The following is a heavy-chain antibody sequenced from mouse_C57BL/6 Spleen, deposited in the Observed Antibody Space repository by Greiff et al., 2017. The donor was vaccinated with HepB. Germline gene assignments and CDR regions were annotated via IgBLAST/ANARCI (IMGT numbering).Heavy chain of an antibody. CDR2: IDPENGDT. CDR1: GFNIKDDY. J-gene: IGHJ1*03. CDR3: TSGGSTQWNFDA. Sequence: VQLQQSRAELVRPGASVKLSCTATGFNIKDDYMHWVKQRPEQGLEWIGWIDPENGDTEYTSKFQGKATITADKSSNTAYLQLSSLTCEDTAVYYCTSGGSTQWNFDARGTGATVTVSS. D-gene: IGHD1-1*01. V-gene: IGHV14-4*01.